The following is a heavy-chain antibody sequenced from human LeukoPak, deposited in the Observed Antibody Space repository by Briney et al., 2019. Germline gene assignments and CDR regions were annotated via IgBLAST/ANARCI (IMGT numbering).Heavy chain of an antibody. V-gene: IGHV3-30*02. Sequence: GGSLRLSCAASGFTFSSYGKHWVRQAPGKGLEWVAFIRYDGSNKYYADSVKGRFTISRDNSKNTLYLQMNSLRAEDTAVYYCAKDQGSSWYRGYFQHWGQGTLVTVSS. CDR1: GFTFSSYG. D-gene: IGHD6-13*01. CDR2: IRYDGSNK. CDR3: AKDQGSSWYRGYFQH. J-gene: IGHJ1*01.